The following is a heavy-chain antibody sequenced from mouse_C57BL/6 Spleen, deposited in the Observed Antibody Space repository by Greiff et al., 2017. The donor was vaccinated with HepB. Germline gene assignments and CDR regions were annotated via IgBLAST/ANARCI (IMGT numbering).Heavy chain of an antibody. CDR1: GYTFTDYE. J-gene: IGHJ2*01. CDR2: IDPETGGT. CDR3: TRGGLWYPYFDY. D-gene: IGHD2-1*01. Sequence: QVQLQQSGAELVRPGASVTLSCKASGYTFTDYEMHWVKQTPVHGLEWIGAIDPETGGTAYNQKFKGKAILTADKSSSTAYMELRSLTSEDSAVYYCTRGGLWYPYFDYWGQGTTLTVSS. V-gene: IGHV1-15*01.